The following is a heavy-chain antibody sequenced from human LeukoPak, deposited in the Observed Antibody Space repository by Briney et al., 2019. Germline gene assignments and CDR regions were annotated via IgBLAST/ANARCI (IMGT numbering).Heavy chain of an antibody. CDR2: ISSSGSNI. D-gene: IGHD6-19*01. Sequence: GGSLRLSCAASGFTFSTYEMNWVRQAPGKGLEWVSYISSSGSNIYYADSVKGRFTISRDNAKNSLYLQMHSLRAEDTAVYYCARDSSGWYGRVDPWGQGTLVTVSS. CDR3: ARDSSGWYGRVDP. CDR1: GFTFSTYE. V-gene: IGHV3-48*03. J-gene: IGHJ5*02.